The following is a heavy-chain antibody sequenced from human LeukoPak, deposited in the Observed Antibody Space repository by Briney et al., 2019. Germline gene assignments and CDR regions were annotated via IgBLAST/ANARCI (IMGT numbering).Heavy chain of an antibody. J-gene: IGHJ6*02. CDR1: GFTFSNAW. CDR2: IKSKTDGGTT. D-gene: IGHD4-17*01. V-gene: IGHV3-15*01. CDR3: TTDYGDYGHYYYGMDV. Sequence: GGSLRLSCEASGFTFSNAWMSWVRQAPGKGLEWVGRIKSKTDGGTTDYAAPVKGRFTISRDDSKNTLYLQMNSLKTEDTAVYYCTTDYGDYGHYYYGMDVWGQGTTVTVSS.